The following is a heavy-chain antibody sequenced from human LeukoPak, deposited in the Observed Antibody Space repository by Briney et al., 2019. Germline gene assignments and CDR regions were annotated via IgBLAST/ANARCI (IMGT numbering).Heavy chain of an antibody. CDR3: DRDDPPWQQLVRGPYYYGMDV. D-gene: IGHD6-13*01. CDR2: ISSSGSTI. Sequence: GGSLRLSCAASGVTFSSYGINWVRQAPGKGLEWVSYISSSGSTIYYADSVKGRFTISRDNANNSLYLQMNSLTAEDTAVYYCDRDDPPWQQLVRGPYYYGMDVWGQGTTVPVS. V-gene: IGHV3-48*03. CDR1: GVTFSSYG. J-gene: IGHJ6*02.